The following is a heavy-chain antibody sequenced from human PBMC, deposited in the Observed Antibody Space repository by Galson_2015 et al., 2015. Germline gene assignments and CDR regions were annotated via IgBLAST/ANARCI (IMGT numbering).Heavy chain of an antibody. CDR2: IFHSGNT. V-gene: IGHV4-4*02. D-gene: IGHD2-15*01. J-gene: IGHJ2*01. CDR3: AASPRRVVVVVTSKDWYFDI. CDR1: GGSISSRNW. Sequence: ETLSLTCAVSGGSISSRNWWRWVRQPPGKGLEWIGDIFHSGNTNYNPSLKSRVIISVDKSKKEFSLNVNSMTAADTAVYYCAASPRRVVVVVTSKDWYFDIWGRGTLVTVSS.